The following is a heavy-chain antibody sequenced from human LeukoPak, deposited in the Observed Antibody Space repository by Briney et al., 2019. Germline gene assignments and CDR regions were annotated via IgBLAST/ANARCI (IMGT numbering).Heavy chain of an antibody. CDR3: ARAWYYDFCSGYGPYGMDV. V-gene: IGHV4-59*01. CDR1: GGSISSYY. J-gene: IGHJ6*02. Sequence: SETLSLTCTVSGGSISSYYWSWIRQPPGKGLEWIGYIYYSGSTNYNPSLKSRVTISVDTSKNQFSLKLSSVTAADTAVYYCARAWYYDFCSGYGPYGMDVWGQGTTVTVSS. CDR2: IYYSGST. D-gene: IGHD3-3*01.